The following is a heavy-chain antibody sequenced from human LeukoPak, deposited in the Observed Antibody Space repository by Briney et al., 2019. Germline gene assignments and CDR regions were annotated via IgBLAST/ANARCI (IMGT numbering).Heavy chain of an antibody. CDR1: GFTVSSNY. J-gene: IGHJ4*02. V-gene: IGHV3-66*01. CDR2: IYSGGST. CDR3: ARDLQTTYCSGGSCYGSAVY. Sequence: GGSLRLSCAASGFTVSSNYMSWVRQAPGKGLEWVSVIYSGGSTYYADSVKGRFTISRDNSKNTLYLQMNSLRAEDTAVYYCARDLQTTYCSGGSCYGSAVYWGQGTLVIVSS. D-gene: IGHD2-15*01.